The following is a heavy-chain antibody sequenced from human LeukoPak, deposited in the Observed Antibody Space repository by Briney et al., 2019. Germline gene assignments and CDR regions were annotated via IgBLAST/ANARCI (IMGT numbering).Heavy chain of an antibody. V-gene: IGHV3-7*01. CDR2: IKQDGSEK. CDR1: RFSFSTYW. CDR3: ARDDASY. J-gene: IGHJ4*02. Sequence: PGGSLRLSCAAFRFSFSTYWMSWVRQAPGKGLQWVANIKQDGSEKHYVDSVEGRFTISRDNAKNTLYLQMNSLRAEDTAVYYCARDDASYWGQGTLVTVSS.